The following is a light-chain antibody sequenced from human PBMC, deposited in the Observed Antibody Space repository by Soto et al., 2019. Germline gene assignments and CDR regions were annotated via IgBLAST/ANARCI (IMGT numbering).Light chain of an antibody. J-gene: IGKJ1*01. V-gene: IGKV1-39*01. CDR1: QSISSY. Sequence: DIQMTQSPSSLSASVGDRVTISFRASQSISSYLNWYQQKPGKAPKLLIYAASSLQSGVPSRFSGSGSGTDFTLTISSLQPEDFATYYCQQSYSTPWTLGQGTKVDI. CDR3: QQSYSTPWT. CDR2: AAS.